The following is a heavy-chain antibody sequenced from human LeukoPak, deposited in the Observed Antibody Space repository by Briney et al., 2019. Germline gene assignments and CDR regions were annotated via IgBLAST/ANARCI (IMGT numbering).Heavy chain of an antibody. CDR3: AKSMAFHDAFDI. Sequence: ASVKVSCKASGYTFTAYYIHWVRQAPGQGLEWMGWINPNNSGTNYAQKFQGRVTMTRDTSISTAYMELSRLRSDDTAMYYCAKSMAFHDAFDIWGQGTMVTVSS. J-gene: IGHJ3*02. CDR1: GYTFTAYY. CDR2: INPNNSGT. D-gene: IGHD5-24*01. V-gene: IGHV1-2*02.